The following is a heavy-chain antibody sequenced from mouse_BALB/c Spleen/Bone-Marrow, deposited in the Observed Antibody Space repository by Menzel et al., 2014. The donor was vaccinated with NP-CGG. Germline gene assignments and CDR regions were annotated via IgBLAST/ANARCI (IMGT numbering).Heavy chain of an antibody. D-gene: IGHD2-14*01. V-gene: IGHV14-3*02. CDR1: GFNIKDNY. CDR3: ASYYRYSFDY. Sequence: VQLQQSGAELVKPGASVKLSCTGSGFNIKDNYMHWVKQRPERGLEWIGRIDPANGNTKYDPKFQGKATITADTSSNTAYLQLSSLTSEDTAVYYCASYYRYSFDYWGQGTTLTVSS. J-gene: IGHJ2*01. CDR2: IDPANGNT.